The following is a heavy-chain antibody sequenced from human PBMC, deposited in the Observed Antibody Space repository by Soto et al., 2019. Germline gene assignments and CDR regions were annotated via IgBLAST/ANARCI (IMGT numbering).Heavy chain of an antibody. CDR1: GGSFSGYY. Sequence: QVQLQQWGAGLLKPSETLSLTCAVYGGSFSGYYWSWIRQPPGKGLEWIGEINHSGGTNYNPSLKNRVTNEVDTPKNQFSLKLSSVTAADTAVYYCGRIPYCSGGSSYFLSRGWFDPWGQGTLVTVSS. J-gene: IGHJ5*02. CDR2: INHSGGT. CDR3: GRIPYCSGGSSYFLSRGWFDP. V-gene: IGHV4-34*01. D-gene: IGHD2-15*01.